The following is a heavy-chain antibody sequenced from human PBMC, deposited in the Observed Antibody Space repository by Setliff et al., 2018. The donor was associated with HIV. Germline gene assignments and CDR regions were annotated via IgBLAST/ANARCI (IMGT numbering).Heavy chain of an antibody. J-gene: IGHJ3*02. CDR1: GGSISSYY. Sequence: PSETLSLTCTVSGGSISSYYWSWIRQPPGKGLEWIGYIYTSGSTNYSPSLKSRVTISVDTSKNQFSLKLSSVTAADTAMYYCAREHCSGGSCNGFDIWGQGTMVTVSS. CDR3: AREHCSGGSCNGFDI. D-gene: IGHD2-15*01. CDR2: IYTSGST. V-gene: IGHV4-4*09.